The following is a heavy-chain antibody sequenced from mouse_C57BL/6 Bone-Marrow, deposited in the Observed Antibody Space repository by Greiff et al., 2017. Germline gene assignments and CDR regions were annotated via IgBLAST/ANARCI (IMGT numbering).Heavy chain of an antibody. V-gene: IGHV1-59*01. CDR2: IDPSDSYT. J-gene: IGHJ2*01. CDR3: ARRVYDYDVGYFDY. Sequence: VKLMESGAELVRPGTSVKLSCKASGYTFTSYWMHWVKQRPGQGLEWIGVIDPSDSYTNYNQKFKGKATLTVDTSSSTAYMQLSSLTSEDSAVYYCARRVYDYDVGYFDYWGQGTTLTVSS. CDR1: GYTFTSYW. D-gene: IGHD2-4*01.